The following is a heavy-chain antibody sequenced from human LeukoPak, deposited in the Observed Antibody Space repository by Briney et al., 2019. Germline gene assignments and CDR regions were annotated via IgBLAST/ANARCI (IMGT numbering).Heavy chain of an antibody. CDR1: GFTFSSYG. CDR2: IWYDGSNK. Sequence: GGSLRLSCAASGFTFSSYGMHWVRQAPGKGLEWVAVIWYDGSNKYYADSVKGRFTISRDNSKNTLYLQMNSLRAEDTAIYYCAKVPRQHDNWFDPWGQGTLVTVSS. J-gene: IGHJ5*02. V-gene: IGHV3-33*06. D-gene: IGHD3-9*01. CDR3: AKVPRQHDNWFDP.